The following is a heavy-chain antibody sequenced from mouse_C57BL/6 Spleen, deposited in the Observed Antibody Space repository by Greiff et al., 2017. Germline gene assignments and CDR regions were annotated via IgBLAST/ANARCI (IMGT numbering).Heavy chain of an antibody. D-gene: IGHD3-3*01. CDR1: GFTFSSYA. V-gene: IGHV5-4*01. CDR2: ISDGGSYT. CDR3: ARERGGALWLGFDAMDY. J-gene: IGHJ4*01. Sequence: EVKVVESGGGLVKPGGSLKLSCAASGFTFSSYAMSWVRQTPEKRLEWVATISDGGSYTYYPDNVKGRFTISRDNAKNNLYLQMSHLKSEDTAMYYCARERGGALWLGFDAMDYWGQGTSVTVSS.